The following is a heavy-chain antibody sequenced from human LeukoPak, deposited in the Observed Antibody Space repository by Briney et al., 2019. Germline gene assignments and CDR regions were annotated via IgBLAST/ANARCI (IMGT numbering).Heavy chain of an antibody. CDR3: AKDRIAAAGTGGYYYGMDV. D-gene: IGHD6-13*01. CDR2: ISWNSGSI. CDR1: GFTFDDYA. V-gene: IGHV3-9*01. Sequence: PGRSLRLSCAASGFTFDDYAMHWVRQAPGKGLEWVSGISWNSGSIGYADSVKGRFTISRDNAKNSLYLQMNSLRAEDTALYYCAKDRIAAAGTGGYYYGMDVQGRGTTVTVSS. J-gene: IGHJ6*02.